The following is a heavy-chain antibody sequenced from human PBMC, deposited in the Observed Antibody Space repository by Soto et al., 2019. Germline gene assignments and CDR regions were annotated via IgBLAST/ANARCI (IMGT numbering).Heavy chain of an antibody. V-gene: IGHV4-59*03. CDR3: AKQFAGYSYGTFYYYYGMDV. CDR1: GGSISSYY. D-gene: IGHD5-18*01. J-gene: IGHJ6*02. CDR2: IYYTGAT. Sequence: SETLSLTCTVSGGSISSYYWSWIRQPPGKGLEWIGYIYYTGATNYNPSLKSRVAISLDTSKNQFSLHLNSVTTADTAVYYCAKQFAGYSYGTFYYYYGMDVWGQGTTVTVSS.